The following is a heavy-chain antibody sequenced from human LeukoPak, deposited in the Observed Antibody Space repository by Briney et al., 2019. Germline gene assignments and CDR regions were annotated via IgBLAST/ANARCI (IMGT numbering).Heavy chain of an antibody. CDR3: ARGPAGRTYYYYYYMDV. CDR2: INHSGST. Sequence: SETLSLTCAVYGGSFSGYYWSWIRQPPGKGLGWIGEINHSGSTNYNPSLKSRVTISVDTSKNQFSLKLSSVTAADTAVYYCARGPAGRTYYYYYYMDVWGKGTTVTVSS. J-gene: IGHJ6*03. CDR1: GGSFSGYY. V-gene: IGHV4-34*01. D-gene: IGHD6-19*01.